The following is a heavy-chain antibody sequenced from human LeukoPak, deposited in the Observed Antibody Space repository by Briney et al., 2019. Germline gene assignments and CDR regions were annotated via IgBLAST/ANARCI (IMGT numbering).Heavy chain of an antibody. Sequence: SETLSLTCTVSGYSISSGYYWGWIRQPPGKGLEWIGYIYYSGSTNYNPSLKSRVTISVDTSKNQFSLKLSSVTAADTAMYYCARVSGYDWESFYDYWGQGSLVTVSS. CDR3: ARVSGYDWESFYDY. CDR1: GYSISSGYY. J-gene: IGHJ4*02. D-gene: IGHD5-12*01. V-gene: IGHV4-61*01. CDR2: IYYSGST.